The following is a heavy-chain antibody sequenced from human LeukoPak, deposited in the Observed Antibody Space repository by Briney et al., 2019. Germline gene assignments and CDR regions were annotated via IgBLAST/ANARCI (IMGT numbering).Heavy chain of an antibody. CDR1: GFTFSSYS. CDR3: AKCSLTCYRGSFDI. Sequence: GGSLRLSCAASGFTFSSYSMTWVRQIPGKGLESVSVISASGGTTDYADSLRGRFTISRDNSKTTLYLQMNSLRVKDTAIYYCAKCSLTCYRGSFDIWGQGTTVTVSS. V-gene: IGHV3-23*01. D-gene: IGHD2-2*02. J-gene: IGHJ3*02. CDR2: ISASGGTT.